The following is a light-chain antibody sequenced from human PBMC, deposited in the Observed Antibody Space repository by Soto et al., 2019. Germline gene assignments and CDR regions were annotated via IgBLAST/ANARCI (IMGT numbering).Light chain of an antibody. CDR2: DTS. V-gene: IGKV3-15*01. J-gene: IGKJ4*01. CDR1: QGIGDT. CDR3: QHYVNWPLT. Sequence: EIVMTQSPASLSGSPGEGATLSCRASQGIGDTLAWYQQKPGQTPRLLIYDTSIRATGVPARFSGSRSGAEFTLTISSLQSEDFAVYYCQHYVNWPLTFGGGTKVEI.